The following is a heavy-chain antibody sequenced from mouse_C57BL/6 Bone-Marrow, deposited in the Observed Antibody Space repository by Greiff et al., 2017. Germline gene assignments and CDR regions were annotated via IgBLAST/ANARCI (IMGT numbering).Heavy chain of an antibody. V-gene: IGHV1-72*01. CDR2: IDPNSGGT. CDR3: ARGMVYDGYSPAMDY. D-gene: IGHD2-3*01. J-gene: IGHJ4*01. Sequence: QVQLQQPGAELVKPGASVKLSCKASGYTFTSYWMHWVKQRPGRGLEWIGRIDPNSGGTKYNEKFKSKATLTVDKPSSTAYMQLSSRTSEDSAVYDCARGMVYDGYSPAMDYWGQGTSVTVSS. CDR1: GYTFTSYW.